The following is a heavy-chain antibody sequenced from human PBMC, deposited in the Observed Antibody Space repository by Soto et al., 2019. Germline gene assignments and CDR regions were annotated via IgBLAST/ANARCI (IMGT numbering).Heavy chain of an antibody. V-gene: IGHV1-58*02. J-gene: IGHJ6*02. CDR2: IVVVSGST. CDR3: SADHPHMAMGWPV. D-gene: IGHD1-26*01. Sequence: GASVQVWCKASGFDFGSFGIQFLRQTRGRGLEWIGWIVVVSGSTNYARQFQGRVAISRDMSSSTAYLDLYDLKSDDTAVYFCSADHPHMAMGWPVWGQGTTVTVSS. CDR1: GFDFGSFG.